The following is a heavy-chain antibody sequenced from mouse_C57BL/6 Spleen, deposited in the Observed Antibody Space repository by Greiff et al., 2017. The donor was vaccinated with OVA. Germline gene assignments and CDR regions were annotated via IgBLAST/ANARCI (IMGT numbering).Heavy chain of an antibody. D-gene: IGHD2-4*01. V-gene: IGHV5-16*01. CDR1: GFTFSDYY. CDR3: AREGDYDGFDY. CDR2: INYDGSST. J-gene: IGHJ2*01. Sequence: EVMLVESEGGLVQPGSSMKLSCTASGFTFSDYYMAWVRQVPEKGLEWVANINYDGSSTYYLDSLKSRFIISRDNAKNILYLQMSSLKSEDTATYYCAREGDYDGFDYWGQGTTLTVSS.